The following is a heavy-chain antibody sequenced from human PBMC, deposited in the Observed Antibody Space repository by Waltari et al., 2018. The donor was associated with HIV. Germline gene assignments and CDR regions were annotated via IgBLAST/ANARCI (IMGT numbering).Heavy chain of an antibody. CDR3: ARRPRMAAFYLYYGMDV. CDR2: IYYTGTT. V-gene: IGHV4-39*01. J-gene: IGHJ6*02. D-gene: IGHD2-8*01. Sequence: QLQLQQSGPGLVKPSETLSLTCTVPGGSVINSAYYWAFIRQSPGKGLEWIGNIYYTGTTFYNPSLKSRVTMSADLSRNQFSLRLNSVTAADTAIYYCARRPRMAAFYLYYGMDVWGQGTTVTVSS. CDR1: GGSVINSAYY.